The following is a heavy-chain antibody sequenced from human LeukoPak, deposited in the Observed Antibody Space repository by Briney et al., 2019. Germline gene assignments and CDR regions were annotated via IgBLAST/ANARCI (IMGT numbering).Heavy chain of an antibody. V-gene: IGHV4-34*09. Sequence: PSETLSLTCAVYGGSFSGYYWSWIRQPPGKGLEWIGEINHSGSTYYNPSLKSRVTISVDTSKNQFSLKLSSVTAADTAVYYCARGAPYSSSGYNWFDPWGQGTLVTVSS. CDR2: INHSGST. CDR1: GGSFSGYY. CDR3: ARGAPYSSSGYNWFDP. D-gene: IGHD6-13*01. J-gene: IGHJ5*02.